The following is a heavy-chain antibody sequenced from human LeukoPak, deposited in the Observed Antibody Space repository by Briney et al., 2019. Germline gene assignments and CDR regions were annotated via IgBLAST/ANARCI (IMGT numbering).Heavy chain of an antibody. CDR3: ATTSGTYYYDSSGYYASVQGLFDY. V-gene: IGHV3-7*01. D-gene: IGHD3-22*01. Sequence: PGGSLRLSCAASGFTFSSYWMSWVRQAPGKGLEWVANIKQDGSEKYYVDSVKGRFTISRDNAKNSLYLQMNSLRAEDTAVYYRATTSGTYYYDSSGYYASVQGLFDYWGQGTLVTVSS. CDR2: IKQDGSEK. J-gene: IGHJ4*02. CDR1: GFTFSSYW.